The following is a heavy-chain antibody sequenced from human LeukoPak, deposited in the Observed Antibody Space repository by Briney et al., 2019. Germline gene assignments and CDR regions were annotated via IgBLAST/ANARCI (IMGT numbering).Heavy chain of an antibody. Sequence: PSETLSLTCTVSSGSISTSNYYWGWVRQPPGKALEWIGNIFYSGSTYYSPSLKSRVTISLDTSRNQFSLKLSSVTAADTAVYYCARDSSSWFGGNFDYRGQGTLVTVSS. V-gene: IGHV4-39*07. CDR3: ARDSSSWFGGNFDY. J-gene: IGHJ4*02. D-gene: IGHD6-13*01. CDR2: IFYSGST. CDR1: SGSISTSNYY.